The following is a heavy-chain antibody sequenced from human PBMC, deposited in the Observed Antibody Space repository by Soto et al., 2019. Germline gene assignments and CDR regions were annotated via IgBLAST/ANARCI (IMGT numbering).Heavy chain of an antibody. CDR2: FIPMFGTA. D-gene: IGHD3-16*01. Sequence: QVQLVQSGAEVKKPGSSVKVSCKASGGTFSSYAFNWVRQAPGQGLEWMGGFIPMFGTANSAQKFQGRVTITADESTKTAYMELSSLRSEDTAVYYCARVTLEGGDTPYTKHYDGMDVWGQGPTVTFSS. CDR1: GGTFSSYA. V-gene: IGHV1-69*01. CDR3: ARVTLEGGDTPYTKHYDGMDV. J-gene: IGHJ6*02.